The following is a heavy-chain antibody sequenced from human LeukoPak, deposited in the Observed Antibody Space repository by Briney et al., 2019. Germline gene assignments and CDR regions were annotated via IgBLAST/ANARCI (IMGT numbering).Heavy chain of an antibody. V-gene: IGHV3-48*01. CDR2: ISASGSNI. J-gene: IGHJ4*02. Sequence: PGGSLRLSCAASGFPFSSYSMNWVRQAPGKGLEWVSYISASGSNIYYLDSVKGRFTVSRDNAMNSLFLQMDRPRAEDTAVYYCVRVKGTYFDFWGQRTLVTVSS. D-gene: IGHD1-1*01. CDR3: VRVKGTYFDF. CDR1: GFPFSSYS.